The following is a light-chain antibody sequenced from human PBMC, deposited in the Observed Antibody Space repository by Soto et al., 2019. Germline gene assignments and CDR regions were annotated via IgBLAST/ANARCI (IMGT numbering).Light chain of an antibody. V-gene: IGKV4-1*01. CDR3: QQYTNTNNPWM. CDR1: HTILHSSNSRNY. J-gene: IGKJ1*01. CDR2: WAS. Sequence: DIVMTQSPDSLAVSMVERSTINCKSSHTILHSSNSRNYLAWYQQKPGQPLKLLIYWASTRESGVPDRFSGSGSGTEFTLIISGLQPEDSATYYCQQYTNTNNPWMFGQGTKVDIK.